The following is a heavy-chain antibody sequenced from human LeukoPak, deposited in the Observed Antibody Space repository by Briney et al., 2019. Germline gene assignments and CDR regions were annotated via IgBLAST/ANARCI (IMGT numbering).Heavy chain of an antibody. CDR2: MSSSTRTI. Sequence: GGSLRLSCAASGFTFSSYSMSWVRQAPGKGLEWVSYMSSSTRTIYYADSVKGRFTISRDNAKNSLYLQMNSLRAEDTAVYYCARANWFGELEGYWGQGTLVTVSS. V-gene: IGHV3-48*04. CDR1: GFTFSSYS. J-gene: IGHJ4*02. D-gene: IGHD3-10*01. CDR3: ARANWFGELEGY.